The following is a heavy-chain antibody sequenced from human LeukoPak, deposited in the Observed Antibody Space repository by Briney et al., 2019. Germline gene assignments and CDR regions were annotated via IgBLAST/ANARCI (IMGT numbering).Heavy chain of an antibody. CDR1: GFTFSSYW. V-gene: IGHV3-21*01. Sequence: GGSLRLSCAASGFTFSSYWMSWVRQAPGKGLEWVSSISSSSSYIYYADSVKGRFTISRDNAKNSLHLQMNSLRAEDTAVYYCARGRGNGHYYDWGQGTLVTVSS. D-gene: IGHD1-26*01. J-gene: IGHJ4*02. CDR2: ISSSSSYI. CDR3: ARGRGNGHYYD.